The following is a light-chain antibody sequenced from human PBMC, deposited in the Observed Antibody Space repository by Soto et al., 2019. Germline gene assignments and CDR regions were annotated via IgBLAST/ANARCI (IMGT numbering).Light chain of an antibody. CDR1: SSDVGGYNY. CDR3: SSYAGSNIVV. V-gene: IGLV2-8*01. CDR2: EVS. Sequence: QSALTQPPSASGSPGQSVTISCTGTSSDVGGYNYVSWYQHHPGKAPKVMIYEVSKRPSGVPDRFSGSKSGNTASMTVSGLQAEDEADYYCSSYAGSNIVVFGGGTKLTVL. J-gene: IGLJ2*01.